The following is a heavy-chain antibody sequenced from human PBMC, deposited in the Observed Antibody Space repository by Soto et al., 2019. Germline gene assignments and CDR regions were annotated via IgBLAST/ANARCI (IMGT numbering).Heavy chain of an antibody. CDR1: GGTFSSYT. Sequence: SVKVSCKASGGTFSSYTISWVRQAPGQGLEWMGRIIPILGIANYAQKFQGRVTITADKSTSTAYMELSSLRSEDTAVYYCARKNCSGGSCYSVQWFDPWGQGTLVTVSS. J-gene: IGHJ5*02. V-gene: IGHV1-69*02. D-gene: IGHD2-15*01. CDR3: ARKNCSGGSCYSVQWFDP. CDR2: IIPILGIA.